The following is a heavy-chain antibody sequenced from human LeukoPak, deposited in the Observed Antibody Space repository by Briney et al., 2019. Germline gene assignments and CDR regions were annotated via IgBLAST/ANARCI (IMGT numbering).Heavy chain of an antibody. D-gene: IGHD6-13*01. CDR3: ARDAPQYSSSWDYFDY. V-gene: IGHV3-21*01. Sequence: GGSLRLSCAASGFTFSSYSMNWVRQAPGKGLEWVSSISSSSSYIYYADSVKGRFTISRDNAKNSLYLQMNSLRAEDTAVYYCARDAPQYSSSWDYFDYWGQGTLVTVSS. CDR2: ISSSSSYI. J-gene: IGHJ4*02. CDR1: GFTFSSYS.